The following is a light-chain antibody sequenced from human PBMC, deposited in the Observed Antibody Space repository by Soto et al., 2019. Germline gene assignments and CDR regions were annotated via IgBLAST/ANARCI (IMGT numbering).Light chain of an antibody. CDR1: GSDVGDSSH. CDR2: EVN. J-gene: IGLJ3*02. CDR3: SSWTSSTTQV. V-gene: IGLV2-11*01. Sequence: QSALTQPRSVSGSPGQSVTISCTATGSDVGDSSHVSWYQLHPGKAPKLMIYEVNNRPSGVPDRFSGSKSGSTASLTISGLQAEDEAEYYCSSWTSSTTQVLGGGTKLTVL.